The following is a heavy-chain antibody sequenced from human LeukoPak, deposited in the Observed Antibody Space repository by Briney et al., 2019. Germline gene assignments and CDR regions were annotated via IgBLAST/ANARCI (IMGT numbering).Heavy chain of an antibody. Sequence: SQTLSLTCTASGGSISSGLYYWSWIRQPAGKGLEWIGRIYTSGSTNYNPSLKSRVTISLDTSKNQFSLKLSSVTAADTAVYYCARTPIYYYDNSGYYNWGQGTLVTVSS. CDR1: GGSISSGLYY. D-gene: IGHD3-22*01. CDR3: ARTPIYYYDNSGYYN. CDR2: IYTSGST. V-gene: IGHV4-61*02. J-gene: IGHJ4*02.